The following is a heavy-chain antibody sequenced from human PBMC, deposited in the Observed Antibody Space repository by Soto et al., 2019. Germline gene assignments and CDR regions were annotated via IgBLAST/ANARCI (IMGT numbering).Heavy chain of an antibody. CDR2: LIPIFDTA. CDR1: GGTFSSFA. V-gene: IGHV1-69*18. J-gene: IGHJ4*02. CDR3: VGYYYNTRGYYYDY. D-gene: IGHD3-22*01. Sequence: QVQLVQSGAEVKKPGSSVKVSCKASGGTFSSFAISWVRQAPGQGLEWMARLIPIFDTANYAQKFQGRVTITADESTSTAYMELSSLRSEYTAVYYCVGYYYNTRGYYYDYWGQGTLVTVSS.